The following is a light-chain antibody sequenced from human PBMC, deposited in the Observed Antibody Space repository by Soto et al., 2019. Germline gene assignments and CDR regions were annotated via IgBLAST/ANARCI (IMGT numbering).Light chain of an antibody. J-gene: IGKJ1*01. CDR1: PSPSSD. V-gene: IGKV3-15*01. Sequence: MTQSPSTLSLSPGDRASLSWRASPSPSSDLAWYQQTPGQAPRLLIYGASTRATGIPDRFSGSGSGTEFTLTISRLESEDFTVYYCQQYNKSPLTFGQGTKVDIK. CDR2: GAS. CDR3: QQYNKSPLT.